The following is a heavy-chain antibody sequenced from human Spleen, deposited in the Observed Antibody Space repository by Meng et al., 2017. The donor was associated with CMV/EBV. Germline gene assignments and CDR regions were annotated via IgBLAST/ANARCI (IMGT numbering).Heavy chain of an antibody. J-gene: IGHJ6*02. CDR3: GYGMDV. CDR1: GFTFSSYS. CDR2: INQDGSEK. V-gene: IGHV3-7*01. Sequence: GESLKISCAASGFTFSSYSMNWVRQAPGKGLEWVANINQDGSEKYYVDSVKGRFTISRDNAQNSLYLQMNSLRAEDTAVYYCGYGMDVWGQGTTVTVSS.